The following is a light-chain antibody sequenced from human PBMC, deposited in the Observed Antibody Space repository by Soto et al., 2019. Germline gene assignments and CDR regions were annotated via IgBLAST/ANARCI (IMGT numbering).Light chain of an antibody. CDR1: QSISSW. Sequence: DVQTAQSPSTPSSSVGDRVTPTFRASQSISSWLAWYQQKPGKAPKLLIYHAYSLESGVPSRFSGSESGTEFTLTINSLQPDDFATYYCQQYNSYPWTFGQGTKVDIK. CDR2: HAY. CDR3: QQYNSYPWT. V-gene: IGKV1-5*01. J-gene: IGKJ1*01.